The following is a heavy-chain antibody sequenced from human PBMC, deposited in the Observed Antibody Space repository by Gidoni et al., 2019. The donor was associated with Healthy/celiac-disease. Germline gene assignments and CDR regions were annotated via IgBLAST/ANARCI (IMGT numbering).Heavy chain of an antibody. J-gene: IGHJ5*02. CDR3: ARESVEQQLVPGWFDP. CDR2: IWYDGSNK. D-gene: IGHD6-13*01. V-gene: IGHV3-33*01. CDR1: GFPFSSYG. Sequence: QVQLVESGGGVVQPGRSLRLSCAASGFPFSSYGMHWVRQAPGKGLEWVAVIWYDGSNKYYADSVKGRFTISRDNSKNTLYLQMNSLRAEDTAVYYCARESVEQQLVPGWFDPWGQGTLVTVSS.